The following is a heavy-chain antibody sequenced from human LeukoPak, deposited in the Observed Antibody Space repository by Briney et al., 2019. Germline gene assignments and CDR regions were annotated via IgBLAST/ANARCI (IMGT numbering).Heavy chain of an antibody. CDR3: ARSGITIFGVVINYYYGMDV. V-gene: IGHV1-18*01. Sequence: ASVKVSFKASGYTFTSYGISWVRQAPGQGLEWMGWISAYNGNTNYAQKLQGRVTMTTDTSTSTAYMELRSLRSDDAAVYYCARSGITIFGVVINYYYGMDVWGQGTTVTVSS. CDR2: ISAYNGNT. J-gene: IGHJ6*02. CDR1: GYTFTSYG. D-gene: IGHD3-3*01.